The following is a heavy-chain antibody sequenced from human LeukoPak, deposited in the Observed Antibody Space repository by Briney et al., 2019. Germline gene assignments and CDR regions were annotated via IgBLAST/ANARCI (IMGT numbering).Heavy chain of an antibody. V-gene: IGHV1-18*01. D-gene: IGHD3-22*01. CDR1: GYTFTSYG. CDR2: ISAYNGNT. J-gene: IGHJ4*02. CDR3: ARSGPSRYYDSSGYSDY. Sequence: ASVTVSCKASGYTFTSYGISWVRQAPGRGLEWMGWISAYNGNTNYAQKLQGRVTMTTDTSTSTAYMELRSLRSDDTAVYYCARSGPSRYYDSSGYSDYWGQGTLVTVSS.